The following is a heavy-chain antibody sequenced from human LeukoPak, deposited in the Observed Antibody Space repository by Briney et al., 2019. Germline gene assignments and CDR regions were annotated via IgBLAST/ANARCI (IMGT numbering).Heavy chain of an antibody. Sequence: ASVKVSCKASGNTFTSYEINWVRQATGQGLEWMGWMNPNSGNSGYAQKLQGRVTMTTDTSTSTAYMELRSLRSDDTAVYYCARGVGPTTAQSTFDYWGQGALVTVSS. J-gene: IGHJ4*02. D-gene: IGHD1-26*01. CDR3: ARGVGPTTAQSTFDY. CDR2: MNPNSGNS. V-gene: IGHV1-8*02. CDR1: GNTFTSYE.